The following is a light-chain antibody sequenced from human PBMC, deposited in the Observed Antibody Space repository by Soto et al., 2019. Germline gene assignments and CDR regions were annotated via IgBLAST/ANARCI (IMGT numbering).Light chain of an antibody. Sequence: IQMTQSPSSLSASVGERVTITCRASQRIRTDLNWYQRRPGKAPKVLIYVASTLQTGVPSRFSGSSSGTDFNLTITSLQPEDFALYYCQQSYKNPHTFGGGTRVEIK. V-gene: IGKV1-39*01. CDR1: QRIRTD. CDR2: VAS. J-gene: IGKJ4*01. CDR3: QQSYKNPHT.